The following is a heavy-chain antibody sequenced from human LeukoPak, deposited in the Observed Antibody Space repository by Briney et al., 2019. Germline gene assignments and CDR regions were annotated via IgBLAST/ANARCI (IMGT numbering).Heavy chain of an antibody. D-gene: IGHD1-26*01. J-gene: IGHJ4*02. V-gene: IGHV3-33*01. CDR1: GFTFRSYG. CDR3: ARGDIVGATTTPFDY. Sequence: PGRSHRLSYAACGFTFRSYGMQGLRLAPGNGLELGAVIWYDGSNQYYADSVKGRFTISRDNSKNTLYLQMNSLRAEDTAVYYCARGDIVGATTTPFDYWGQGTLVTVSS. CDR2: IWYDGSNQ.